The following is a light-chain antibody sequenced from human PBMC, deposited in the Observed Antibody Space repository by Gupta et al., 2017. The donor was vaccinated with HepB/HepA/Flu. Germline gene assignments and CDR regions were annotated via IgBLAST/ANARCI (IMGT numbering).Light chain of an antibody. CDR2: AAS. V-gene: IGKV1D-12*01. CDR1: QGISSR. CDR3: QQGNSCPFT. J-gene: IGKJ3*01. Sequence: DIQITQPPSFVSASVGDRVPITCRASQGISSRLAWYQQKPGKAPKVLIYAASNAQSGVPSRFSGSGSGTDFTLTINSLHPADFATYCCQQGNSCPFTFGPGTKVDIK.